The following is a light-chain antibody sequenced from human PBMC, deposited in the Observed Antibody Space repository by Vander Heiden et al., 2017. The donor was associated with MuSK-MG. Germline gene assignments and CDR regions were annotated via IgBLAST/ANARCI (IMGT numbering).Light chain of an antibody. CDR2: LGS. CDR1: QSLLHTNGYNY. V-gene: IGKV2-28*01. CDR3: MQALQTPT. J-gene: IGKJ1*01. Sequence: DIVMTHSPLSLPVTPGEPASISCRSSQSLLHTNGYNYLDWYLQKPGQPPQLLIYLGSNRASGVPDRFSGSGSGTDFTLRISRVQTEDVGVYFCMQALQTPTFGQGTKVEIK.